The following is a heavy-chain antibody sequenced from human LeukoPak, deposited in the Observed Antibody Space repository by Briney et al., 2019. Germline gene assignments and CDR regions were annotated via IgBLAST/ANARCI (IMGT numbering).Heavy chain of an antibody. J-gene: IGHJ4*02. CDR2: INSDGSST. V-gene: IGHV3-74*01. CDR3: ARDRPHCYGSGSLIDY. D-gene: IGHD3-10*01. Sequence: PGGSLRLSCAASRFTFSTYWMHWVRQAPGKGLVWVSRINSDGSSTSYADSVKGRFTISRDNAKNTLYLQMNSLRAEDTAVYYCARDRPHCYGSGSLIDYWGQGTLVTVSS. CDR1: RFTFSTYW.